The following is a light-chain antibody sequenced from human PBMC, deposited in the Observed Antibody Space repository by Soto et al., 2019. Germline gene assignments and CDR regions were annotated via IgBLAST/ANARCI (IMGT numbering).Light chain of an antibody. Sequence: EIVLTQSPGTLSLSPGERATLSCRASQSVSSTYLAWYQQQPGQAPRLLIYGASYRATGIPDRFSGSGSGTDFTLTIIRLEPEDFAVYYCQQYGSSPSTFGQGTRLEIK. CDR2: GAS. J-gene: IGKJ5*01. V-gene: IGKV3-20*01. CDR1: QSVSSTY. CDR3: QQYGSSPST.